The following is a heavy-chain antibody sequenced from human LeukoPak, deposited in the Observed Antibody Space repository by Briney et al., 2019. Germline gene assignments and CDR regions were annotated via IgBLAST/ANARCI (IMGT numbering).Heavy chain of an antibody. D-gene: IGHD6-13*01. Sequence: SVKVSCKASGGTFSSYAISWVRQAPGQGLERMGGIIPIFGTANYAQKFQGRVTITADESTSTAYMELSSLRSEDTAVYYCARSSAAAGFTEVIEYFQHWGQGTLVTVSS. CDR2: IIPIFGTA. V-gene: IGHV1-69*13. J-gene: IGHJ1*01. CDR3: ARSSAAAGFTEVIEYFQH. CDR1: GGTFSSYA.